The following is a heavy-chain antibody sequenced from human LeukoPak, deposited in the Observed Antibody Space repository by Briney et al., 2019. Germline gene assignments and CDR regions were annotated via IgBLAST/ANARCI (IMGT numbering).Heavy chain of an antibody. J-gene: IGHJ4*02. Sequence: SETLSLTCTVSGGSVSSGSYYWGWIRQPPGKGLEWIGSIHYSWSTYYNPSLKSRVTISVATSKNQFSLQLSSVTAADTAVYYCARHGPTTVDYWGQGTLVTVSS. V-gene: IGHV4-39*01. D-gene: IGHD4-17*01. CDR3: ARHGPTTVDY. CDR1: GGSVSSGSYY. CDR2: IHYSWST.